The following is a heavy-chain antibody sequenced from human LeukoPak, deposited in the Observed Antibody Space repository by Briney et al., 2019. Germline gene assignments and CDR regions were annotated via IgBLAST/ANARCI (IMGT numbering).Heavy chain of an antibody. D-gene: IGHD6-19*01. Sequence: VASVKVSCKASGYTFTGYYMHWVRQAPGQGLEWMGWINPNSGGTNYAQKFQGRVTMTRDTSISTAYMELSRLRSDDTAVYYCARDSVGSGWYSHFDYWGQGTPVTVSS. CDR2: INPNSGGT. V-gene: IGHV1-2*02. J-gene: IGHJ4*02. CDR1: GYTFTGYY. CDR3: ARDSVGSGWYSHFDY.